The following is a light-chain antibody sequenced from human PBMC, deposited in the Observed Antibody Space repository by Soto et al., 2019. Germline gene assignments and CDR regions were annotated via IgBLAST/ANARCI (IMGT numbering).Light chain of an antibody. CDR2: EVS. CDR3: SSYTSSSTRV. V-gene: IGLV2-14*01. CDR1: SSDVGGYNY. Sequence: SALTQPASVSGSPGQSITISCTGTSSDVGGYNYVSWYQQHPGKAPKLMIYEVSNRPSGVSNRFFGSKSGNTASLTISGLQAEDEADYYCSSYTSSSTRVFGGGTKLTVL. J-gene: IGLJ3*02.